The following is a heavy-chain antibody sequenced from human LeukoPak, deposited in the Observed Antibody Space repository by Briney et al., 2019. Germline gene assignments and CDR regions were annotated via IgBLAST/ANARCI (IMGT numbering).Heavy chain of an antibody. J-gene: IGHJ4*02. CDR2: IIPILSIT. V-gene: IGHV1-69*04. Sequence: SVKVSCNAPAASISSYGIKWVRVASRQWLEWMGRIIPILSITNYAQKLQDRVTITADKSTSTAYMELSSLTSGDTAVYYCARDRDRCEAGTCYQSFDFWSQETLVTVSS. CDR1: AASISSYG. D-gene: IGHD2-2*01. CDR3: ARDRDRCEAGTCYQSFDF.